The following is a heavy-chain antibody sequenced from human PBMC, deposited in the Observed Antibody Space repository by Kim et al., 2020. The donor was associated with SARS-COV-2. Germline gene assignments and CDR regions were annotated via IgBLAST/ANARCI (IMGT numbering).Heavy chain of an antibody. Sequence: SQTLSLTCVISGDSVSSNSAAWNWIRQSPSRGLEWLGRTYYRSNWYNDYAISVKSRITINPDSSKNQFSLDLKSVTPEDTAVYYCARDWGSGDYGLGYYFGMDVWGQGTTVTVSS. CDR1: GDSVSSNSAA. CDR3: ARDWGSGDYGLGYYFGMDV. D-gene: IGHD3-10*01. J-gene: IGHJ6*01. V-gene: IGHV6-1*01. CDR2: TYYRSNWYN.